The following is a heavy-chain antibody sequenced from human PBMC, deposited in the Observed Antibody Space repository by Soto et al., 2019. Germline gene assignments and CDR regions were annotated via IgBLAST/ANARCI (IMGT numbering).Heavy chain of an antibody. CDR2: IWYSGST. V-gene: IGHV4-59*01. Sequence: HVQLQESGPGLVKPSETLSVTCTVSGGSMSGYYWSWIRQPPGKGLEWIGNIWYSGSTNYNPSLKSRVTISVDTSKNQFSLNLSSVTAADTAVYYCARLYCGAACHRGRLDPWGQGTLVSVSS. CDR3: ARLYCGAACHRGRLDP. D-gene: IGHD2-21*02. CDR1: GGSMSGYY. J-gene: IGHJ5*02.